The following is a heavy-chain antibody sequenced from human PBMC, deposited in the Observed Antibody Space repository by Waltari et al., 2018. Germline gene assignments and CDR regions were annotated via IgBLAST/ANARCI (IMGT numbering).Heavy chain of an antibody. J-gene: IGHJ4*02. CDR2: IYGGDSDT. V-gene: IGHV5-51*03. CDR3: ARRAPVTGNFDY. D-gene: IGHD1-20*01. CDR1: GYNFDKNW. Sequence: VQLVQSGAEVKKPGESLKISCQASGYNFDKNWIGWVRQMPGQGLEWSGLIYGGDSDTRYNPSFQGQVTFAADKSVTTAYLHWSSLKASDTAIYFCARRAPVTGNFDYWGQGTLVTVSS.